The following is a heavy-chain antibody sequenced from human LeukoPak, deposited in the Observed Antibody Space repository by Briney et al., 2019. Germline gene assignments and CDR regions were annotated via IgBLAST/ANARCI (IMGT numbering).Heavy chain of an antibody. D-gene: IGHD5-12*01. CDR2: IYYSGST. J-gene: IGHJ4*02. CDR1: GGSISSYY. Sequence: SETLSLTCTVSGGSISSYYWSWIRQPPGKGLEWIGYIYYSGSTNYNPSLKSRVTISVDTSKNQFSLKLSSVTAADTAVYYCARNSGYDIGPFDYWGQGTLVTVSS. V-gene: IGHV4-59*01. CDR3: ARNSGYDIGPFDY.